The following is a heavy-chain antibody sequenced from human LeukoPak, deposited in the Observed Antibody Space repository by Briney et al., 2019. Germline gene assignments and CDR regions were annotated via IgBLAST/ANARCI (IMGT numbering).Heavy chain of an antibody. J-gene: IGHJ6*03. CDR1: GYNFTSYW. D-gene: IGHD6-13*01. Sequence: GASLKISCKASGYNFTSYWIDWVRQIPGKGLQWMGIIYPGDSDTRYSPSFQGQVTISADKSISTAYLQWGSLKASDTAMYYCARQTTSSWYLNRAYMDVWGKGTTVTVSS. CDR2: IYPGDSDT. V-gene: IGHV5-51*01. CDR3: ARQTTSSWYLNRAYMDV.